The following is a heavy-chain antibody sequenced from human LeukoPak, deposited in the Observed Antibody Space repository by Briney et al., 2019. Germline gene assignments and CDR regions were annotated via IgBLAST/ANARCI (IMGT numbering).Heavy chain of an antibody. J-gene: IGHJ3*02. D-gene: IGHD1-26*01. Sequence: GGSLRLSCAASGLSFSSSGMNWVRQAPGKGLEWVSYISSTGSTIYYADSVKGRFTISTDNARSSLFLSMSSLRAEDTAVYYCARSILVGATGAFDIWGQGTMITVS. V-gene: IGHV3-48*03. CDR3: ARSILVGATGAFDI. CDR1: GLSFSSSG. CDR2: ISSTGSTI.